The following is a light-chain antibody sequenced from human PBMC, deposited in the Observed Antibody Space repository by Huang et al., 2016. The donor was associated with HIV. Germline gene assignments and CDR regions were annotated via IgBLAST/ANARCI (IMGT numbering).Light chain of an antibody. J-gene: IGKJ2*01. Sequence: EMVMTQSPDTLSVSLGERATLSCRASQGVGSNLAWYQQKPGQAPRLLIYDASTRVAGIPARVSGSGSETAITLTIRSLQSEDFAVYYCQQYNNWPRTFGQGTKLEIK. CDR3: QQYNNWPRT. V-gene: IGKV3-15*01. CDR2: DAS. CDR1: QGVGSN.